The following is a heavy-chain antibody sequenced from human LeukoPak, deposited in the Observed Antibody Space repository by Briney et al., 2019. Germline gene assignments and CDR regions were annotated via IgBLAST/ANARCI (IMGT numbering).Heavy chain of an antibody. Sequence: VASLKVSCKPSGYTFTGYYMHWVRQAPGQGVEWMGWINPNSGGTNYAQKFQGRVTMTRDTSISTAYMELSRLRSDDTAVYYCARGYSSSWSEGAFDIWGQGTMVTVSS. D-gene: IGHD6-13*01. CDR3: ARGYSSSWSEGAFDI. CDR2: INPNSGGT. J-gene: IGHJ3*02. V-gene: IGHV1-2*02. CDR1: GYTFTGYY.